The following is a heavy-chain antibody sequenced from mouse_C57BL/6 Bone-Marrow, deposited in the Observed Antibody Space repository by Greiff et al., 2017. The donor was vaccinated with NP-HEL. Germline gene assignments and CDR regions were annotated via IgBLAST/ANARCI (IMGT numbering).Heavy chain of an antibody. CDR2: IRSKSNNYAT. D-gene: IGHD1-1*01. J-gene: IGHJ3*01. Sequence: EVHLVESGGGLVQPKGSLKLSCAASGFSFNTYAMNWVRQAPGKGLEWVARIRSKSNNYATYYADSVKDRFTISRDDSESMLYLQMNNLKTEDTAMYYCVRHGIYYYCSSYVWFAYWGQGTLVTVSA. CDR1: GFSFNTYA. CDR3: VRHGIYYYCSSYVWFAY. V-gene: IGHV10-1*01.